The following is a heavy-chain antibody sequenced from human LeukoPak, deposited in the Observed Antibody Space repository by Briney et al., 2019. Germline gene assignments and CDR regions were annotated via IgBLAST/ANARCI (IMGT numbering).Heavy chain of an antibody. CDR2: INHSGST. J-gene: IGHJ4*02. CDR3: ERMESRSWTTDY. CDR1: GGSFSGYY. D-gene: IGHD6-13*01. V-gene: IGHV4-34*01. Sequence: SETLSLTCAVYGGSFSGYYWSWIRQPPGKGLEWIGEINHSGSTNYNPSLKSRVTISVDTSKNQFSLKLSSVTAADTAVYYCERMESRSWTTDYWGQGTLVTVSS.